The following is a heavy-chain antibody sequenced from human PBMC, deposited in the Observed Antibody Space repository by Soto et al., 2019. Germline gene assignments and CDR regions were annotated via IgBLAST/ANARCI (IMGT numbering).Heavy chain of an antibody. V-gene: IGHV1-58*01. CDR3: AALCGGDCYGGFDY. D-gene: IGHD2-21*02. CDR1: GNNFTSCS. J-gene: IGHJ4*02. Sequence: VKVYYSASGNNFTSCSVPCDRQTSGQRLEWIGWIVVGSGNTNYAQKFQERVTITRDMSTSTAYMELSSLRSEDTAVYYCAALCGGDCYGGFDYWGQGTLVTVS. CDR2: IVVGSGNT.